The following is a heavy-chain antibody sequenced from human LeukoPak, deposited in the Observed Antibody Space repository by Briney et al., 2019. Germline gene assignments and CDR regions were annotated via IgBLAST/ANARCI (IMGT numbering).Heavy chain of an antibody. Sequence: ASVKVSCKASGGTFTRYAINWVRQAPGQGLEWMGGIIPMFGTANYAQKFQGRVTITADESTSTAYMELSSLRSEDTAVYYCARGGHDSGYYGMDVWGQGTLVTVSS. J-gene: IGHJ6*02. V-gene: IGHV1-69*01. CDR2: IIPMFGTA. CDR3: ARGGHDSGYYGMDV. CDR1: GGTFTRYA. D-gene: IGHD1-26*01.